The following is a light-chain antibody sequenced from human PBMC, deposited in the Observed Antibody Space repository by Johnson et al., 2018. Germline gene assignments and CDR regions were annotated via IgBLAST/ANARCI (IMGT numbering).Light chain of an antibody. CDR3: GTWDSSLIAGDV. Sequence: QSVLTQPPSVSAAPGQKVTISCSGSSSNIGNNYVSWYQQLPGTAPKLLIYENNKRPSGIPDRFSGSKSGTSATLGITGLQTGDEADDYCGTWDSSLIAGDVFGTGTKVTFL. CDR2: ENN. J-gene: IGLJ1*01. V-gene: IGLV1-51*02. CDR1: SSNIGNNY.